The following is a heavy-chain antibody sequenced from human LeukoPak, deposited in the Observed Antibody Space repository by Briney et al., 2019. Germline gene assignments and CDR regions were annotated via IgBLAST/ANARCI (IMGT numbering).Heavy chain of an antibody. Sequence: ASVKVSCKASGYTFTGYYMHWVRQAPGQGLEWMGWINPNSGGTNYAQKFQGRVTMTRDTSISTAYMELSRLRSDDTAVYYCARDGIMITVGGVYVYFCYWGQGTLV. CDR3: ARDGIMITVGGVYVYFCY. CDR2: INPNSGGT. J-gene: IGHJ4*01. CDR1: GYTFTGYY. D-gene: IGHD3-16*01. V-gene: IGHV1-2*02.